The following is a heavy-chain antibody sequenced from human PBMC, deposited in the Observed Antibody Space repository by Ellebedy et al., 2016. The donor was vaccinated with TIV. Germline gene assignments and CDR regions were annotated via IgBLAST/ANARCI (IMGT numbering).Heavy chain of an antibody. J-gene: IGHJ6*03. CDR1: GFTFSSYA. D-gene: IGHD1-14*01. V-gene: IGHV3-23*01. CDR2: ISGSGGST. Sequence: GGSLRLSXAASGFTFSSYAMSWVRQAPGKGLEWVSGISGSGGSTYYADSVKGRFTISRDNSKNTLYLQMNSLRAEDTAVYYCAKSGTDGYYYYMDVWGKGTTVTVSS. CDR3: AKSGTDGYYYYMDV.